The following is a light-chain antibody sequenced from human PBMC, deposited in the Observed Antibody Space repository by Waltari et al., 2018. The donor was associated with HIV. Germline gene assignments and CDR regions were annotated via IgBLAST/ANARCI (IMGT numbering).Light chain of an antibody. J-gene: IGLJ3*02. V-gene: IGLV3-1*01. CDR1: NLGRNC. CDR2: QDS. CDR3: HSWDTNNVQV. Sequence: SYELIQPPSVSVSPGQTASITCSGDNLGRNCACWFQQKPSQSPVLVRSQDSKRPSGIPERFSGSKSGNTATLTISGTQAMDEADYYCHSWDTNNVQVFGGGTKLTVL.